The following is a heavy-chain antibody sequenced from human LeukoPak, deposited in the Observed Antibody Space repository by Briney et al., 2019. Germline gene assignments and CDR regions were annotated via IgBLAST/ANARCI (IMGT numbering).Heavy chain of an antibody. V-gene: IGHV3-21*01. CDR1: GFTFSSYS. J-gene: IGHJ4*02. CDR3: ARDQYLAYCGGDCYSGQFDY. Sequence: GGSLRLSCAASGFTFSSYSMNWVRQAPGKGLEWVSSISSSSSYIYYADSVKGRFTISRDNAKNSLYLQMNSLRAEDTAVYYCARDQYLAYCGGDCYSGQFDYWGQGTLVTVSS. CDR2: ISSSSSYI. D-gene: IGHD2-21*02.